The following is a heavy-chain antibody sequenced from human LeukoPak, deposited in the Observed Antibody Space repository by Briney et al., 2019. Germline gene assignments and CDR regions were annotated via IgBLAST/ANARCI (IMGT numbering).Heavy chain of an antibody. D-gene: IGHD2-15*01. CDR2: IIPILGTA. J-gene: IGHJ4*02. Sequence: ASVKVSCKASGGTFSSYAISWVRQAPGQGLEWMGGIIPILGTANYAQKFQGRVTITADESTSTAYMELSSLRSEDTAVYYCARDSWGHKYYFDYWGQGTLVTVSS. V-gene: IGHV1-69*13. CDR1: GGTFSSYA. CDR3: ARDSWGHKYYFDY.